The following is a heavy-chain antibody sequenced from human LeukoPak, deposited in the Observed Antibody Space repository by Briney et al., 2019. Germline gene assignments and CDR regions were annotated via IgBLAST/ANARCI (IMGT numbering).Heavy chain of an antibody. V-gene: IGHV4-61*01. J-gene: IGHJ5*02. CDR2: IYNGVNT. Sequence: SETLSLTCTVSGASVSSASYWSWIRQPPGKGVEWIAHIYNGVNTNYNPPLKSRVTISVDTSKNQFSLRLNSVTAADTAVYYCARSRAFNSGAFDPWGQGSLVTVSS. CDR1: GASVSSASY. CDR3: ARSRAFNSGAFDP. D-gene: IGHD1-26*01.